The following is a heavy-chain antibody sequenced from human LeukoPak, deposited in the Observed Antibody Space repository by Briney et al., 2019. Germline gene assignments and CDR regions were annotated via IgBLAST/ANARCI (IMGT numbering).Heavy chain of an antibody. CDR1: GFTFSDYY. V-gene: IGHV3-11*04. D-gene: IGHD6-13*01. J-gene: IGHJ3*02. CDR2: ISSSGSTI. CDR3: ARDRSSWYSAFDI. Sequence: GGSLRLSCAASGFTFSDYYMSWIRQAPGKGLEWVSYISSSGSTIYYADSVKGRFTISRDNAKNSLYLQMNSLRAEDTAVYYCARDRSSWYSAFDIWGQGTMVTVSS.